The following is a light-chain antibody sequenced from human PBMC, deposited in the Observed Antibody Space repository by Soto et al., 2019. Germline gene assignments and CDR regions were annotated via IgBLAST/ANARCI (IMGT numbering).Light chain of an antibody. CDR2: GAS. CDR1: QSVSSN. Sequence: EIVMTQSPATLSVSPGERATLSCRASQSVSSNLAWYQQKPGQAPRLLIYGASTRATGIPARFSGSGSGTEFTLTISSLQSEDFAVYYCQQYNTGRRTFGQGTKLEIK. V-gene: IGKV3-15*01. CDR3: QQYNTGRRT. J-gene: IGKJ2*02.